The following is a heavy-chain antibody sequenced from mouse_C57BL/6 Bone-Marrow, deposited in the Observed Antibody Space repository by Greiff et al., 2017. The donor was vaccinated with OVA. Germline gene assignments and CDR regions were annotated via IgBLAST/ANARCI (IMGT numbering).Heavy chain of an antibody. CDR2: IYPGDGDT. CDR3: ARVYGSSPWFAY. J-gene: IGHJ3*01. Sequence: QVQLKESGPELVKPGASVKISCKASGYAFSSSWMNWVKQRPGKGLEWIGRIYPGDGDTNYNGKFKGKATLTADKSSSTAYMQLSSLTSEDSAVYFCARVYGSSPWFAYWGQGTLVTVSA. CDR1: GYAFSSSW. V-gene: IGHV1-82*01. D-gene: IGHD1-1*01.